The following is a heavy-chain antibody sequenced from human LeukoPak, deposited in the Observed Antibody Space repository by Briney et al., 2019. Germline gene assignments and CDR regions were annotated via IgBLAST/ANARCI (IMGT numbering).Heavy chain of an antibody. CDR2: INTNTGNP. CDR1: GYTFTSYA. J-gene: IGHJ1*01. Sequence: ASVKVSCKASGYTFTSYAMNWVRQAPGQGLEWTGWINTNTGNPTYAQGFTGRFVFSLDTSVSTAYLQISSLKAEDTAVYYCARDSVPMIVVVIADPEYFQHWGQGTLVTVSS. V-gene: IGHV7-4-1*02. CDR3: ARDSVPMIVVVIADPEYFQH. D-gene: IGHD3-22*01.